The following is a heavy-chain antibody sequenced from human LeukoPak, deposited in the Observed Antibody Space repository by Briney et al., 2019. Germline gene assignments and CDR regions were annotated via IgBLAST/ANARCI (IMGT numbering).Heavy chain of an antibody. Sequence: GASVKVSCKASGYTFTSNHIHWVRQAPGQEIEWMGVINPSGDSTSHAPNCQGRVTVTRDTSTSTVYMELSSLRSEDTAIYYCAKIAARDTGEGYWAQGTLVTVSS. CDR2: INPSGDST. D-gene: IGHD6-6*01. CDR3: AKIAARDTGEGY. CDR1: GYTFTSNH. V-gene: IGHV1-46*01. J-gene: IGHJ4*02.